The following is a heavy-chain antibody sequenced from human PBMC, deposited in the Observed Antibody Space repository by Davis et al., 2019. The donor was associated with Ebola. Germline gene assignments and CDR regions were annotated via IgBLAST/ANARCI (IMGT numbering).Heavy chain of an antibody. CDR3: ARDLHTLLVDTAMVLDY. V-gene: IGHV3-33*01. CDR2: IWYDGSNK. J-gene: IGHJ4*02. D-gene: IGHD5-18*01. Sequence: GRSLRLSCAPSGFTFSSYGMHWVRQAPGKGLEWVAVIWYDGSNKYYADSVKGRFTIPRDNSKNTLYLQMNSLRAEDTAVYYCARDLHTLLVDTAMVLDYWGQGTLVTVSS. CDR1: GFTFSSYG.